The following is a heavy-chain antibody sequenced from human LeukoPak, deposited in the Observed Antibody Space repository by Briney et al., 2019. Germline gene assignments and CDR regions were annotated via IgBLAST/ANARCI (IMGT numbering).Heavy chain of an antibody. J-gene: IGHJ2*01. V-gene: IGHV3-23*01. CDR1: GFTFRSYG. CDR2: ITNSGATT. D-gene: IGHD6-19*01. Sequence: GGSLRLSCAASGFTFRSYGMNWVRQAPGKGLEWVSGITNSGATTFYADSVKGRFTISRDNSKNTLSLQMNSLRAEDTALYYCAKAYSSGWYSWYGDFWGRGTLVTVSS. CDR3: AKAYSSGWYSWYGDF.